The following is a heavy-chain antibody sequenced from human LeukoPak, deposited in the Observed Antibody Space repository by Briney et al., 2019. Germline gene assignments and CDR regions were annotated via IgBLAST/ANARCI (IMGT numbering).Heavy chain of an antibody. J-gene: IGHJ5*02. CDR3: AREDYSKGDDWFDP. CDR2: INWNGGST. Sequence: SGGSLRLSCAASGFTFSSYGMSWVRQAPGKGLEWVSGINWNGGSTGYADSVKGRFTISRDNAKNSLYLQMNSLRAEDTALYYCAREDYSKGDDWFDPWGQGTLVTVSS. CDR1: GFTFSSYG. V-gene: IGHV3-20*04. D-gene: IGHD4-11*01.